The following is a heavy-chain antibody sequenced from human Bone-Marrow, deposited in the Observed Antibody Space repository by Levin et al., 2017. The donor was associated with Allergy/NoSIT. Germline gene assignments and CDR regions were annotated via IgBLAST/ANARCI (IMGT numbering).Heavy chain of an antibody. Sequence: GESLKISCAASGFTFSSYSMNWVRQAPGKGLEWVSSISSSSSYIYYADSVKGRFTISRDNAKNSLYLQMNSLRAEDTAVYYCASTFGVVTEYYYGMDVWGQGTTVTVSS. CDR1: GFTFSSYS. CDR3: ASTFGVVTEYYYGMDV. V-gene: IGHV3-21*01. J-gene: IGHJ6*02. D-gene: IGHD3-3*01. CDR2: ISSSSSYI.